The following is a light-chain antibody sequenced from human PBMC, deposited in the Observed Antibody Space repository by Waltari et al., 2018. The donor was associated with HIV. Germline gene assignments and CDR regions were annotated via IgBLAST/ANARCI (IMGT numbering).Light chain of an antibody. CDR2: WAS. CDR3: QQYYSTPYT. V-gene: IGKV4-1*01. J-gene: IGKJ2*01. Sequence: IVMPQSPDSLAVSLGERATINCKSSQSVLYSSNTKNYLTWYQQKPGQPPQLLIYWASTRESGVPDRFSGSGSGTDFTLTISRLQAEDVAVYYCQQYYSTPYTFGQGTKLEIK. CDR1: QSVLYSSNTKNY.